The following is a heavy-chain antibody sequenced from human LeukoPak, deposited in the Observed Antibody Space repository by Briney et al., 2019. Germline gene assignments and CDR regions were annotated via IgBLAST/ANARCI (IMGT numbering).Heavy chain of an antibody. CDR3: ARISGYSYVPYYFDY. J-gene: IGHJ4*02. CDR1: GFTVSSNY. CDR2: IYSGGST. V-gene: IGHV3-66*02. Sequence: GGSLRLSCAASGFTVSSNYMSWVRQAPGKGLEWVSVIYSGGSTYYADSVKGRFTISRDNSKNTLYLQMNSLRAEDTTVYYCARISGYSYVPYYFDYWGQGTLVTVSS. D-gene: IGHD5-18*01.